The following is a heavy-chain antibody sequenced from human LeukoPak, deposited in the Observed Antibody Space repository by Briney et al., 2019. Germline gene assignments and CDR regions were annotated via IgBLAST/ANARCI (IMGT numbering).Heavy chain of an antibody. CDR2: INQRGST. D-gene: IGHD5-18*01. Sequence: SETLSLTCAVYGGSFRGYYCSWIRQPPGKGREWRGEINQRGSTNYNPSLKSRVTISVDTSKNEFSLRLSSVTAADTAVYSCARGPRRGYSYGQHYYFDYWGQGTLVTVSS. J-gene: IGHJ4*02. CDR3: ARGPRRGYSYGQHYYFDY. CDR1: GGSFRGYY. V-gene: IGHV4-34*01.